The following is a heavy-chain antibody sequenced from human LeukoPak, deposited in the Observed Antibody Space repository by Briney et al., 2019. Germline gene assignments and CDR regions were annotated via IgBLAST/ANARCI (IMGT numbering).Heavy chain of an antibody. V-gene: IGHV1-3*01. CDR2: INAGNGNT. J-gene: IGHJ3*02. CDR3: ASTRPRPQYGSGSQGAFDI. CDR1: GYTFTSYA. D-gene: IGHD3-10*01. Sequence: GASVKVSCKASGYTFTSYAMHWVRQAPGQRLEWMGWINAGNGNTKYSQKLQGRVTITRDTSASTAYMELSSLRSEDTAVYYCASTRPRPQYGSGSQGAFDIWGQGTMVTVSS.